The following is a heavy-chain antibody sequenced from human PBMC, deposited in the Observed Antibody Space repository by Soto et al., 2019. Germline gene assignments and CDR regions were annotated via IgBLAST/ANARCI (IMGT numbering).Heavy chain of an antibody. CDR3: ARTDYFHP. Sequence: SETLSLTCAVSGGSLTDFYWCWSRQSPGKGREWIGEINHSGTTNYNPYRKSRVTISVDASKNQFSLLLTSVTAADTAIYYCARTDYFHPWGQGTLVTVSS. D-gene: IGHD3-9*01. J-gene: IGHJ5*02. V-gene: IGHV4-34*01. CDR1: GGSLTDFY. CDR2: INHSGTT.